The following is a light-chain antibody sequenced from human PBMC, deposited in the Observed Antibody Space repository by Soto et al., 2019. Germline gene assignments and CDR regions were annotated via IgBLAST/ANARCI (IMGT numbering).Light chain of an antibody. Sequence: QPVLTQSPSASASLGASVKLTCTLSSGHSNYAIAWHQQQPEKGTRYLMKLNSDGSHSKGDGIPDRLSGSSSGAERYLTISSLQSEDEADYYCQTWVTGIQIFGGGTKLTVL. CDR2: LNSDGSH. CDR1: SGHSNYA. J-gene: IGLJ2*01. CDR3: QTWVTGIQI. V-gene: IGLV4-69*01.